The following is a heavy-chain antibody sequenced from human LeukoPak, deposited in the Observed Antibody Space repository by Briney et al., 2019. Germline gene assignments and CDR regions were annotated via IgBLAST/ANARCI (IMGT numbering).Heavy chain of an antibody. J-gene: IGHJ6*02. CDR2: IYYSGST. CDR3: ARDRVVVAATTYCYYGMDV. D-gene: IGHD2-15*01. Sequence: SETLSLTCTVSGGSISSYYWSWIRQPPGKGLEWIGYIYYSGSTNYNPSLKSRVTISVDTSKNQFSLKLSSVTAADTAVYYCARDRVVVAATTYCYYGMDVWGQGTTVTVSS. CDR1: GGSISSYY. V-gene: IGHV4-59*01.